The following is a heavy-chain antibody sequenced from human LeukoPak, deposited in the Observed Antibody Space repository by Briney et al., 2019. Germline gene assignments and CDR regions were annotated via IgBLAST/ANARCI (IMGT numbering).Heavy chain of an antibody. CDR1: GFTVSSNY. CDR2: IYSGGST. Sequence: TGGSLRLSCAASGFTVSSNYMSWVRQAPGKGLEWVSVIYSGGSTYYADSVKGRFTISRDNSKNTLYLQMNSLRAEDTAVYYCAREHPFYYMDVWGKGTTVTISS. J-gene: IGHJ6*03. V-gene: IGHV3-53*01. CDR3: AREHPFYYMDV.